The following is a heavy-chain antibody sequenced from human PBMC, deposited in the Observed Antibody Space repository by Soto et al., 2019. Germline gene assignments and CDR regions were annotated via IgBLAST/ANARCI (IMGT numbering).Heavy chain of an antibody. CDR2: INHSGST. V-gene: IGHV4-34*01. D-gene: IGHD2-15*01. Sequence: QVQLQQWGAGLLKPSETLSLTCAVYGGSFSGYYWSWIRQPPGKGLAWIGEINHSGSTNYNPSLKSRVTISVDTSKNQFSLKLSSVTAADTAVYYCARGNCSGGSCYYYGYYYYMDVWGKGTTVTVSS. CDR3: ARGNCSGGSCYYYGYYYYMDV. CDR1: GGSFSGYY. J-gene: IGHJ6*03.